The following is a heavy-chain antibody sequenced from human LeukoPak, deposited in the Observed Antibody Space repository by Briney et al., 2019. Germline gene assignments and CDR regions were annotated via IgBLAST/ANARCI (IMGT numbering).Heavy chain of an antibody. CDR1: GFTFNNYD. V-gene: IGHV3-23*01. CDR3: AKDFRDSSMFTDGYFDS. J-gene: IGHJ4*02. CDR2: LSGLGDSK. Sequence: GGSLRLSCSVSGFTFNNYDMSWVRQAPGKGLEWVSGLSGLGDSKYYAGPVNGRFSISRDNANNRLYLQMNNLRAEDTAVYYCAKDFRDSSMFTDGYFDSWGQGTLVTVSS. D-gene: IGHD5-18*01.